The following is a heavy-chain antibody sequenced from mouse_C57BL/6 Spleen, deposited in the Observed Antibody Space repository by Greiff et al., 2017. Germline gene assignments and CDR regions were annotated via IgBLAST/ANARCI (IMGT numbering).Heavy chain of an antibody. CDR1: GYTFTSYD. CDR3: ASDYSNPWFAY. Sequence: QVQLEQSGPELVKPGASVKLSCKASGYTFTSYDINWVKQRPGQGLEWIGWIYPRDGSTKYNEKFKGKATLTVDTSSSTAYMELHSLTSEDSAVYFCASDYSNPWFAYWGQGTLVTVSA. V-gene: IGHV1-85*01. D-gene: IGHD2-5*01. J-gene: IGHJ3*01. CDR2: IYPRDGST.